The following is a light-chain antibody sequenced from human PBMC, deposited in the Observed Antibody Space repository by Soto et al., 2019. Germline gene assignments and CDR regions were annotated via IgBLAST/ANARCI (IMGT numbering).Light chain of an antibody. CDR2: AAS. CDR3: QQYYSYPRT. J-gene: IGKJ1*01. V-gene: IGKV1-39*01. Sequence: DIQMTQSPSSLSVSVGDRVTITCRASQSISSYLNWYQQKPGKAPKLLIYAASSLQSGVPSRFSGSGSGTDFTLTISCLQSEDFATYYCQQYYSYPRTFGQGTKVDIK. CDR1: QSISSY.